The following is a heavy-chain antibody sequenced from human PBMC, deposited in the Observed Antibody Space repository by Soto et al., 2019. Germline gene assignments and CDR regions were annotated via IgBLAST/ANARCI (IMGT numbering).Heavy chain of an antibody. V-gene: IGHV4-39*07. CDR3: ARVGIGVDTAMVTRSYYYSGMDV. CDR1: GGSISSSSYY. D-gene: IGHD5-18*01. Sequence: PSETLSLTCTVSGGSISSSSYYWGWIRQPPGKGLEWIGSIYYSGSTYYNPSLKSRVTISVDTSKNQFSLKLSSVTAADTAVYYCARVGIGVDTAMVTRSYYYSGMDVWGQGNTVTVS. CDR2: IYYSGST. J-gene: IGHJ6*02.